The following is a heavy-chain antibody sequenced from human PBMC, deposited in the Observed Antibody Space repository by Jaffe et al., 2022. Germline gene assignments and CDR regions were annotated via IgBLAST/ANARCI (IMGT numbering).Heavy chain of an antibody. Sequence: QVQLQESGPGLVKPSGTLSLTCGVSTDDWWSWIRQPPGKGLEWIGEINYFGGTNYNPSLKSRVTISVDASKNQVSLKLSSVTAADTAVYYCARNSDCSGGTNCYIGFFDYWGQGILVTVSS. V-gene: IGHV4-4*02. D-gene: IGHD2-15*01. CDR1: TDDW. J-gene: IGHJ4*02. CDR2: INYFGGT. CDR3: ARNSDCSGGTNCYIGFFDY.